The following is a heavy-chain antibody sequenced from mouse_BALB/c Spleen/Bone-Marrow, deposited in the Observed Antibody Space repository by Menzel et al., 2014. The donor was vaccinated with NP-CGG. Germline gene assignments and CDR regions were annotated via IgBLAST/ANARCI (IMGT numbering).Heavy chain of an antibody. V-gene: IGHV1-39*01. Sequence: EVQGVESGPALEKPGASVKISCKASGYSFTGYNMNWVKQSNGKSLEWIGNIDPYYGGTTYNQKFKGKATLTVDKSSSTAYMQLKSLTSEDSAVYYCARVGDNRHFDVWGAGTTVTVSS. CDR1: GYSFTGYN. CDR2: IDPYYGGT. J-gene: IGHJ1*01. D-gene: IGHD3-3*01. CDR3: ARVGDNRHFDV.